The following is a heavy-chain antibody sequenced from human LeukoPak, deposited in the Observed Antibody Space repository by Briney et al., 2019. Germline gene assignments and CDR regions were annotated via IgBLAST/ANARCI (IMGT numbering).Heavy chain of an antibody. J-gene: IGHJ3*01. CDR2: INGDGTKI. CDR3: ARDESPGDSNGWYDAFDV. Sequence: GGSLRLSRAASGFTFSRSWMTWVRQAPGKWLEWVANINGDGTKIHYVDSVKGRFTISRDNAKNSLYLQMNRLRVEDTALYYCARDESPGDSNGWYDAFDVWGQGTTVIASS. CDR1: GFTFSRSW. D-gene: IGHD3-22*01. V-gene: IGHV3-7*01.